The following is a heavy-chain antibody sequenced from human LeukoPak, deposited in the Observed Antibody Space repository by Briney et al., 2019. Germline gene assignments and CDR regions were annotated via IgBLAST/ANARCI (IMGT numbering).Heavy chain of an antibody. Sequence: GGSLRLSCVASGFRFGDYAMSWVRQAPGKGLQWVSQISGTGGATWYAGFARDRFTISRDNSKKTLYLQMSGLRVEDTAMYYCVKDPRDTYGTNWFVSWGQGTLLIVSS. CDR2: ISGTGGAT. D-gene: IGHD2-21*01. CDR3: VKDPRDTYGTNWFVS. CDR1: GFRFGDYA. V-gene: IGHV3-23*01. J-gene: IGHJ5*01.